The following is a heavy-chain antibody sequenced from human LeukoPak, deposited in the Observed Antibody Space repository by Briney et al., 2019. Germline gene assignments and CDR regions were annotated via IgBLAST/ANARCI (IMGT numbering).Heavy chain of an antibody. CDR3: ARVYNWFDR. CDR2: IYYSGST. J-gene: IGHJ5*02. Sequence: PSETLSLTCTVSGGSISSYYWSWVRQPPGKGLEWIGYIYYSGSTNYNPSLKSRVTISVDTSKNQVSLKLSSVTAADTAVYYCARVYNWFDRWGQGTLVTVSS. V-gene: IGHV4-59*01. CDR1: GGSISSYY.